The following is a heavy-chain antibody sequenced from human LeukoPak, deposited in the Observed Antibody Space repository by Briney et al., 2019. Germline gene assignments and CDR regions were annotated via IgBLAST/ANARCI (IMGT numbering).Heavy chain of an antibody. V-gene: IGHV1-46*01. CDR2: INPSGGST. J-gene: IGHJ4*02. CDR3: ALIFRDYAFDY. Sequence: GASVKVSCKASGYTFTSYYMHWVRQAPGQGLEWMGIINPSGGSTSYAQKFQGRVTMTRDMSTSTVYMEPSSLRSEDTAVYYCALIFRDYAFDYWGQGTLVTVSS. CDR1: GYTFTSYY. D-gene: IGHD3/OR15-3a*01.